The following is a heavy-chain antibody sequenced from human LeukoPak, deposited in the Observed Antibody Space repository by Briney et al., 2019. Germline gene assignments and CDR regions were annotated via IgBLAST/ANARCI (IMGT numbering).Heavy chain of an antibody. CDR3: ARVLPPLNHQGETFDI. CDR2: IIPIFGAA. CDR1: GGTFTSYA. D-gene: IGHD3-16*01. Sequence: ASVKVSCSTSGGTFTSYAFSWLRQAPGHGLEWMGGIIPIFGAANYAQKFQGRLTISTDESTSTAYMELSSLISEDTAVYYCARVLPPLNHQGETFDIWGQGTMVTVSS. V-gene: IGHV1-69*05. J-gene: IGHJ3*02.